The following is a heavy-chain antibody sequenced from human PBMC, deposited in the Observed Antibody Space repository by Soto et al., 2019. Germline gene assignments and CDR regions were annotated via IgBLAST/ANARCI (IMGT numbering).Heavy chain of an antibody. Sequence: QVQLVQSGAEVKNPGSSVKVSCKASGGTFSSYAISWVRQAPGQGLEWMGGIIPIFGTANYAQKFQGRVTITADESTSTAYMELSSLRSEDTAVYYCAREGEGCSSTSCYIYDAFDIWGQGTMVTVSS. CDR1: GGTFSSYA. D-gene: IGHD2-2*02. CDR3: AREGEGCSSTSCYIYDAFDI. V-gene: IGHV1-69*01. CDR2: IIPIFGTA. J-gene: IGHJ3*02.